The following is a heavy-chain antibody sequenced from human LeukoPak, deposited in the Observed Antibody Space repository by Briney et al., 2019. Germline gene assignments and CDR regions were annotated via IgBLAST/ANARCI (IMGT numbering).Heavy chain of an antibody. CDR3: ARGWELPDY. Sequence: SETLSLTCTVSGGSISSSSYYWGWIRQPPGKGLEWIGSIYYSGSTYYNPSLKSRVTISVDTSKNQFSLKLSSVTAADTAVYYCARGWELPDYWGQGTLVTVSS. V-gene: IGHV4-39*07. J-gene: IGHJ4*02. CDR1: GGSISSSSYY. CDR2: IYYSGST. D-gene: IGHD1-26*01.